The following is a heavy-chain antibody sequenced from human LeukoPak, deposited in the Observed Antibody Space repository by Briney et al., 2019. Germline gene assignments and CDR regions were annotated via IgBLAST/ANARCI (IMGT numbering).Heavy chain of an antibody. CDR1: GFTFSSYG. CDR2: ISGSGGST. J-gene: IGHJ4*02. Sequence: GGSLRLSCAASGFTFSSYGMSWVRQAPGKGLEWVSAISGSGGSTYYADSVKGRFTISRDNSKNTLYLQMNSLRAEDTAVYYCAKDYVGANDYFDYWGQGTLVTVSS. CDR3: AKDYVGANDYFDY. V-gene: IGHV3-23*01. D-gene: IGHD1-26*01.